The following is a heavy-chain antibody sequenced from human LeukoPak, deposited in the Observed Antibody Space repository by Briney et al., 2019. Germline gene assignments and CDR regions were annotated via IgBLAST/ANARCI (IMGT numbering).Heavy chain of an antibody. CDR1: GGSIGSYY. CDR2: IHYSGNT. V-gene: IGHV4-59*01. CDR3: ARGAHYDVLTGYTKGSWFDP. D-gene: IGHD3-9*01. J-gene: IGHJ5*02. Sequence: SETLSLTCTVSGGSIGSYYWSWIRQPPGKGLEWIGNIHYSGNTNYNPSLRSRLTMSLDTSKNQFSLELRSATAADTAVYYCARGAHYDVLTGYTKGSWFDPWGQGTLVTVSS.